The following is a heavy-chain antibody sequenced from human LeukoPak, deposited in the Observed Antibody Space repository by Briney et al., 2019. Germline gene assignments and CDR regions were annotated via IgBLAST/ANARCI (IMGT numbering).Heavy chain of an antibody. CDR3: ASSIAVAGTY. J-gene: IGHJ4*02. V-gene: IGHV3-21*01. CDR2: ISSSSSYI. D-gene: IGHD6-19*01. Sequence: GGSLRLSCAASGFTLSSYSMNWVRQAPGKGLEWVSSISSSSSYIYYADSVKGRFTISRDNAKNSLYLQMNSLRAEDTAVYYCASSIAVAGTYWGQGTLVTVSS. CDR1: GFTLSSYS.